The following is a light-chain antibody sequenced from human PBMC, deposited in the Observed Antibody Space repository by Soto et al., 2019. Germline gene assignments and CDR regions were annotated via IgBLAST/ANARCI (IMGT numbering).Light chain of an antibody. CDR1: SSDVGGYNY. V-gene: IGLV2-14*01. CDR2: EVS. CDR3: SSYTYSSTPYV. J-gene: IGLJ1*01. Sequence: QSDLTQPASVSGSPGQSITISCTGTSSDVGGYNYVSWYQQHPGKAPKLMIYEVSYRPSGVSNRFSGSKSGNTASLTISGLQAEDEADYYCSSYTYSSTPYVFGTGTKLTVL.